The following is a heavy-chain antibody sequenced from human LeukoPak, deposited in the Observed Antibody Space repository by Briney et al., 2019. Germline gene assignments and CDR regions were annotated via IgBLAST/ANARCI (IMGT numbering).Heavy chain of an antibody. D-gene: IGHD3-10*01. CDR1: GFTFINYG. CDR2: ISYDGSNE. V-gene: IGHV3-30*18. CDR3: AKKFGAFAI. Sequence: GGSLRLSCAASGFTFINYGMHWVRQAPGKGLEWVALISYDGSNEYYAESVKGRFTISRDNSKNTLYLQMNSLRVEDTAVYYCAKKFGAFAIWGQGTMVTVSS. J-gene: IGHJ3*02.